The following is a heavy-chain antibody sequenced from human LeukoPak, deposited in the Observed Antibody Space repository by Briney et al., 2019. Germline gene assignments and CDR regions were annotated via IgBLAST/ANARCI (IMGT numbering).Heavy chain of an antibody. Sequence: PGGSLRLSCAASGFTFSSYGMHWVRQAPGKGLEWVAFIWYDGGNKYYADSVRGRFTISRDNSKNTLYLQMNSLRVEDTAVYYCAKDRGRVWVQVANWGQGTLVTVSS. CDR1: GFTFSSYG. D-gene: IGHD2-15*01. CDR2: IWYDGGNK. J-gene: IGHJ4*02. CDR3: AKDRGRVWVQVAN. V-gene: IGHV3-30*02.